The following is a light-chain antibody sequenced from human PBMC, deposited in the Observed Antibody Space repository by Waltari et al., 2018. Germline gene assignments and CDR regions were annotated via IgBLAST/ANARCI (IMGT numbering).Light chain of an antibody. J-gene: IGLJ2*01. CDR1: RSNIGAGYD. CDR2: DNR. Sequence: QSVLTQPPSVSGAPGQRVTIPCTGSRSNIGAGYDVPCYQQLPGTAPKLLIYDNRSRPSGVPDRFSGSKSGTSASLAITGLQAEDEAAYYCQSFDNSLSGVVFGGGTKLTVL. V-gene: IGLV1-40*01. CDR3: QSFDNSLSGVV.